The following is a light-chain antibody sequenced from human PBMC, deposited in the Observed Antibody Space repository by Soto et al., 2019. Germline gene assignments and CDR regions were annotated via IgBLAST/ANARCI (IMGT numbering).Light chain of an antibody. CDR2: AAS. V-gene: IGKV1-27*01. J-gene: IGKJ3*01. CDR3: QEYNSAPFT. CDR1: QDISNY. Sequence: DIQMTQSPSSLSASVGDRVTITCRARQDISNYLAWYQQKPGKVPELLIYAASTLQSGVPSRFSGGGSGTDFTLTISSLQPEDVAIYYCQEYNSAPFTFGPGTRVDVK.